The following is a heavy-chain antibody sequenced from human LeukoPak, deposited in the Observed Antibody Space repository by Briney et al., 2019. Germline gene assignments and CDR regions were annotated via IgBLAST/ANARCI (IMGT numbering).Heavy chain of an antibody. CDR3: ASSRELHRYDY. J-gene: IGHJ4*02. Sequence: PSETLSLTCTVSGGAISSSGFYWGWIRQPPGKGLEWIGSIYYSASTYYNPSLKSRVTMSVDTSKNQFSLKLSSVTDADTAVYYCASSRELHRYDYWGQGTLVTVSS. CDR1: GGAISSSGFY. D-gene: IGHD1-7*01. V-gene: IGHV4-39*01. CDR2: IYYSAST.